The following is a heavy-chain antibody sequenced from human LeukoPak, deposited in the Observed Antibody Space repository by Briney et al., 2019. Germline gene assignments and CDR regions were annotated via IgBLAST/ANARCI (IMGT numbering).Heavy chain of an antibody. Sequence: GGSLRLSCAASGFTFSNSWMSWVRQAPGKGLEWVGRIKSKTDGGTTDYAAPVKGRFTISRDDSKNTLYLQMNSLKTEDTAVYYCTTAIGAPYYFDYWGQGTLVTVSS. J-gene: IGHJ4*02. CDR1: GFTFSNSW. CDR2: IKSKTDGGTT. CDR3: TTAIGAPYYFDY. D-gene: IGHD3-10*01. V-gene: IGHV3-15*01.